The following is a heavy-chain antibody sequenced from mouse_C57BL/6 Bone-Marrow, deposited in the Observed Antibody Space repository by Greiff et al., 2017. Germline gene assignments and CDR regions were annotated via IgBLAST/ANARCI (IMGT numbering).Heavy chain of an antibody. J-gene: IGHJ1*03. CDR2: IYPSDSET. CDR1: GYTFTSYW. CDR3: ARGGLPWYFDV. Sequence: QVQLQPPGAELVRPGSSVKLSCKASGYTFTSYWMDWVKQRPGQGLEWIGNIYPSDSETHYNQKFKDKATLTVDKSSSTAYMQLSSLTSEDSAVYYCARGGLPWYFDVWGTGTTVTVSS. V-gene: IGHV1-61*01. D-gene: IGHD2-2*01.